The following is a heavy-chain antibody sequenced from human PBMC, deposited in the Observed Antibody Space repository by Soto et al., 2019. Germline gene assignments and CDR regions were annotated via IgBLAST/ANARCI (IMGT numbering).Heavy chain of an antibody. V-gene: IGHV2-5*02. CDR1: GFSLSTSGVG. CDR2: IYWDDDK. Sequence: QITLKESGPTLVKPTQTLTLTCTFSGFSLSTSGVGVGWIRQPPGKALEWLALIYWDDDKRYSPSLKSRLAITKDTSKDPVVLTMTNMDPVDTATYSCPHKRYPVTTGWFAPWGQGTLVTVSS. CDR3: PHKRYPVTTGWFAP. D-gene: IGHD4-17*01. J-gene: IGHJ5*02.